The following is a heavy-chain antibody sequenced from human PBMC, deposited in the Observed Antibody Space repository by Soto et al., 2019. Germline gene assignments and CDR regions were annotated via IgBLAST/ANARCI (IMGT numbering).Heavy chain of an antibody. CDR1: GGSISSGGYY. D-gene: IGHD3-10*01. Sequence: TLSLTWTVSGGSISSGGYYWSWIRQNPGKGLEWIGYIYYSGSTYYNPSLKSRVTISVDTSKNQFSLKLSSVTAADTAVYYCARDSASWFGESLHGIGWFDPWGQGTLVTVSS. CDR3: ARDSASWFGESLHGIGWFDP. J-gene: IGHJ5*02. CDR2: IYYSGST. V-gene: IGHV4-31*02.